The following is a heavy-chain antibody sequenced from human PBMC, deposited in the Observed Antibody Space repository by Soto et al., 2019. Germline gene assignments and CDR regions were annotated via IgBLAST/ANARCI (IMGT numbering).Heavy chain of an antibody. D-gene: IGHD1-26*01. CDR3: ARDRIVGADSYDAFDI. Sequence: EVQLVESGGGLVKPGGSLRLSCAASGFTFSSYSMNWVRQAPGKGLEWVSSISSSSSYIYYADSVKGRFTISRDNAKNSLYLQMNSLRAEDTAVYYCARDRIVGADSYDAFDIWGQGTMVTVSS. CDR1: GFTFSSYS. J-gene: IGHJ3*02. V-gene: IGHV3-21*01. CDR2: ISSSSSYI.